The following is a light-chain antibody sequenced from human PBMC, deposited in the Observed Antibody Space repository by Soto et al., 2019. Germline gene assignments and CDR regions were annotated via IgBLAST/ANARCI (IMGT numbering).Light chain of an antibody. V-gene: IGKV1-39*01. CDR1: QGINRY. J-gene: IGKJ1*01. CDR2: AAS. CDR3: QQSYSTPKT. Sequence: DTQMTQSPSSVSAPVGDTVTITCRASQGINRYLAWYQLKPGQAPKLLIYAASSLQSGVPSRFSGSGSGTDFTLTISSLQPEDFATYYCQQSYSTPKTFGQGTKVDIK.